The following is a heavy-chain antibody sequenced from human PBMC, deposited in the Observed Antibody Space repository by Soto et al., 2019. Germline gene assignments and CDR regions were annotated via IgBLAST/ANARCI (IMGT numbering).Heavy chain of an antibody. D-gene: IGHD2-2*01. Sequence: GGSLRLSCAASGFTFSSYWMSWVRQAPGKGLEWVANIKQDGSEKNYVDSVKGRFTISRDNAKNSLYLQMNSLIAEDTAVYYCARGRGPVLVVLAAMPRRRGYYYYMDVWGKGTTVTVSS. CDR3: ARGRGPVLVVLAAMPRRRGYYYYMDV. J-gene: IGHJ6*03. V-gene: IGHV3-7*01. CDR1: GFTFSSYW. CDR2: IKQDGSEK.